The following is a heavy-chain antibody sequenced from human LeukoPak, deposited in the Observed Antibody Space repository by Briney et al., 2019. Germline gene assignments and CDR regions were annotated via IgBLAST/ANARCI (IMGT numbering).Heavy chain of an antibody. Sequence: SETLSLTCTVSGGSISSYYWSWIRQPPGKGLEWIGYIYYSGSTNYNPSLKSRLTISVDTSKNQFSLKLSSVTAADTTVYYCARGFRRGGGFDPWGQGTLVTVSS. CDR1: GGSISSYY. V-gene: IGHV4-59*01. CDR3: ARGFRRGGGFDP. CDR2: IYYSGST. D-gene: IGHD3-10*01. J-gene: IGHJ5*02.